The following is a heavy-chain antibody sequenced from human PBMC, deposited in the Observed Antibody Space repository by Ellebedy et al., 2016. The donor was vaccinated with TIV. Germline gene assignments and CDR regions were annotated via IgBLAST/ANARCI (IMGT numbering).Heavy chain of an antibody. D-gene: IGHD3-10*01. V-gene: IGHV3-23*01. CDR1: GGSISSSSYY. J-gene: IGHJ6*02. CDR3: ARLHGEMGYYYGMDV. CDR2: FSGSGGGT. Sequence: PSETLSLTCTVSGGSISSSSYYWGWIRQAPGKGLEWVSTFSGSGGGTYYADSVKGRFTISRDNSKNPLDLQMDSLRAEDTAVYYCARLHGEMGYYYGMDVWGQGTTVTVSS.